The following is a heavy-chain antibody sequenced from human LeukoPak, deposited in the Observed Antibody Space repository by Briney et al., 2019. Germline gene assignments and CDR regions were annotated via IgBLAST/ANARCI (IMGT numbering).Heavy chain of an antibody. J-gene: IGHJ3*02. CDR3: ARDYRYYFERQAYAGSGI. V-gene: IGHV6-1*01. CDR2: TYYRSKWYN. CDR1: GDSVYKHRDA. D-gene: IGHD3-22*01. Sequence: SQTLSHICSVFGDSVYKHRDALNSLRQSPSRGLEWLGRTYYRSKWYNDYALSVKSRITINPDTSKNQFSLQLNSVNPGDTAVYCRARDYRYYFERQAYAGSGIWGQGTMVTVSS.